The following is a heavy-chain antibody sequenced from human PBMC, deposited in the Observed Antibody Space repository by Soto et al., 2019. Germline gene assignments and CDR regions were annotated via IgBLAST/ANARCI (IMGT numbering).Heavy chain of an antibody. D-gene: IGHD2-8*02. Sequence: QVQLVQSGAEVKKPGASVKVSCKASGYTFTSYAMHWVRQAPGQRLEWMGWINAGNGNTKYSQKYQGRVTITRDTSASTAYLELSSLRSEDTAVYYCARDDGPWSYFDYWGQGTLVTVSS. CDR3: ARDDGPWSYFDY. V-gene: IGHV1-3*01. CDR2: INAGNGNT. CDR1: GYTFTSYA. J-gene: IGHJ4*02.